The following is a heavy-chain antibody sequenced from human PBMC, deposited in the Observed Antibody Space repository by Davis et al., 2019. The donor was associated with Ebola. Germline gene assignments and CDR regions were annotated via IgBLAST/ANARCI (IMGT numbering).Heavy chain of an antibody. CDR3: ARGKGYCSSTGSSEGFDI. CDR1: GGSISSSDYY. CDR2: IYYSGST. J-gene: IGHJ3*02. V-gene: IGHV4-39*07. D-gene: IGHD2-2*01. Sequence: PSETLSLTCTVSGGSISSSDYYWVWIRQPPGKGLEWIGSIYYSGSTYYNAPLKSRVAISADTSKKQLSLKVSSVTAADTAVYYCARGKGYCSSTGSSEGFDIWGQGTMVTVSS.